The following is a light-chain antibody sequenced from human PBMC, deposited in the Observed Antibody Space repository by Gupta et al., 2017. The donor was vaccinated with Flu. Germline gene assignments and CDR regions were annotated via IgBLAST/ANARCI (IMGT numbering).Light chain of an antibody. Sequence: PSSLSASVRDSVTITCRASQSISTYLNWYQQTPGKAPKLLIYAASKLRSGVPSRFSGSGSGRDFTLTISELQPEDFATYYCQQSYDSPLTFGGGTKVEMK. V-gene: IGKV1-39*01. CDR1: QSISTY. CDR2: AAS. CDR3: QQSYDSPLT. J-gene: IGKJ4*01.